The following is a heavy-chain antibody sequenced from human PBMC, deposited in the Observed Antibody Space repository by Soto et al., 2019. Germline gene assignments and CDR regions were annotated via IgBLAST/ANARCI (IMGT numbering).Heavy chain of an antibody. D-gene: IGHD3-3*01. V-gene: IGHV3-7*03. CDR1: GFTFSSYW. Sequence: GGSLRLSCAASGFTFSSYWMSWVRQAPGKGLEWVANIKQDGGETYYADSVKGRFTISRDNSKNTLYLQMNSLRAEDTAVYYCAKDGYYDFWSGYYHPQSIMENWFDPWGQGTLVTVPQ. CDR3: AKDGYYDFWSGYYHPQSIMENWFDP. J-gene: IGHJ5*02. CDR2: IKQDGGET.